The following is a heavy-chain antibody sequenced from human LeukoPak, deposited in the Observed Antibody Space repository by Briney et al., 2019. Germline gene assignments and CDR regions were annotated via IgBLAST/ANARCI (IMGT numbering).Heavy chain of an antibody. CDR1: GYTFTGYY. CDR3: ARDFLYSGWCSSGDY. V-gene: IGHV1-2*06. Sequence: GASVKVSCKASGYTFTGYYMHWVRQAPGQGLEWMGRINPNSGGTNYAQKFQGRVTMTRDTSISTAYMELSRLRSDDTAVYYCARDFLYSGWCSSGDYWGQGTLVTVSS. J-gene: IGHJ4*02. D-gene: IGHD6-19*01. CDR2: INPNSGGT.